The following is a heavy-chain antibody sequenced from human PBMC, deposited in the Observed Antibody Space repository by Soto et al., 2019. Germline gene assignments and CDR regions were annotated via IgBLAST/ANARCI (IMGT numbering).Heavy chain of an antibody. J-gene: IGHJ4*02. CDR1: GFTFSSYA. D-gene: IGHD2-15*01. Sequence: EVQLLESGGGLVQPGGSLRLSCAASGFTFSSYAMSWVRQAPGQGLEWVSAISGSGGSTYYADSVKGRFTISRDNSKNTLYLQLNSLRVEDTATYYCAKKEGGGGYCSGGSCPVAFDNWGQGTLVTVSS. V-gene: IGHV3-23*01. CDR3: AKKEGGGGYCSGGSCPVAFDN. CDR2: ISGSGGST.